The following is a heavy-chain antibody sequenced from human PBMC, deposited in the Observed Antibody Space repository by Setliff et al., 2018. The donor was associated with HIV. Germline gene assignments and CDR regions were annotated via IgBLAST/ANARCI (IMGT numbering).Heavy chain of an antibody. D-gene: IGHD1-1*01. CDR2: IIPMFVTA. CDR1: GDNFRFYA. J-gene: IGHJ5*02. CDR3: ARAKATRQARPTNCFDP. Sequence: SVKVSCKASGDNFRFYAFSWVRQAPGQGLEWMGGIIPMFVTANYAQKFQDRVTITADESTSTAYMELSSLRFEDTAVYYCARAKATRQARPTNCFDPWGQGTLVTSPQ. V-gene: IGHV1-69*13.